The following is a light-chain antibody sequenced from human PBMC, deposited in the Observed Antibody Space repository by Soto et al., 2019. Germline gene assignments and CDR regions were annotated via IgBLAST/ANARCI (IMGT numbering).Light chain of an antibody. CDR2: AAS. V-gene: IGKV1-8*01. Sequence: AIRMTQSPSSFSASTGDRVTITCRASQGISRYLAWYQQKPGKAPKLLIYAASTLQSGVPSRFSGSGSGTDFTLTISCLQSEDFATYYCQQCYSYPRGITFGPGTKVDIK. CDR1: QGISRY. J-gene: IGKJ3*01. CDR3: QQCYSYPRGIT.